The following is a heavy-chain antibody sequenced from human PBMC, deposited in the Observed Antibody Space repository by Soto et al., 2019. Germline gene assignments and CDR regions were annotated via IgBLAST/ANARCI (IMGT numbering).Heavy chain of an antibody. CDR3: VRDPPRFRAGMDV. CDR1: GASVSSGSDY. CDR2: ISHSGVT. Sequence: SETLSLTCTVSGASVSSGSDYWNWFRQPPGERPEWIGYISHSGVTNYNPSLKSRLTISLDTAKDQVLLRLTSVTATDAAVYYCVRDPPRFRAGMDVWGQETRVTVS. D-gene: IGHD3-3*01. V-gene: IGHV4-61*01. J-gene: IGHJ6*02.